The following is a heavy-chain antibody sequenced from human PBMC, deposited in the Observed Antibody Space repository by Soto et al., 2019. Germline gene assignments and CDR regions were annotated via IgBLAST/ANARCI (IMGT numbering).Heavy chain of an antibody. D-gene: IGHD3-10*01. CDR1: GGSISSYY. CDR2: IYYSGRT. V-gene: IGHV4-59*01. J-gene: IGHJ4*02. CDR3: ARVDMVRGVILDY. Sequence: QVQLQESGPGLVKPSETLSLTCTVSGGSISSYYWSWIRQPPGKGLEWIGYIYYSGRTNYNPSLNSRVTISIDTSKNQFSLKLSSVSAADTAVYYCARVDMVRGVILDYWGLGILVTDSS.